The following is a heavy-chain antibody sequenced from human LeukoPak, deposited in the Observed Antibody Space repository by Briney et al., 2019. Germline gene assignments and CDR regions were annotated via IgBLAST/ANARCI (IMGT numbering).Heavy chain of an antibody. D-gene: IGHD6-13*01. Sequence: GGSLRLSCAASGFTFSSYSMNWVRQAPGKGLEWVSSISKSSSYIYYADSVKGRFTISRDNAKNSLYLQLNSLRAGDTAVYYCARDPRGSAAPGTCYFDYWGQGTLVTVSS. V-gene: IGHV3-21*01. CDR3: ARDPRGSAAPGTCYFDY. CDR1: GFTFSSYS. J-gene: IGHJ4*02. CDR2: ISKSSSYI.